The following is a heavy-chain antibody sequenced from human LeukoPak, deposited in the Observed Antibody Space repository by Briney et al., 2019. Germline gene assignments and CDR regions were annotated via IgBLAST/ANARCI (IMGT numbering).Heavy chain of an antibody. V-gene: IGHV3-23*01. D-gene: IGHD3-10*01. J-gene: IGHJ3*02. CDR2: ISGSGGST. CDR1: GFTFSSYA. CDR3: AKMATPYYGSGSRHAFDI. Sequence: GGSLRLSCAASGFTFSSYAMSWVRQAPGKGLEWVSAISGSGGSTYYADSVKGRFTISRDNSKNALYLQMNSLRAEDTAVYYCAKMATPYYGSGSRHAFDIWGQGTMVTVSS.